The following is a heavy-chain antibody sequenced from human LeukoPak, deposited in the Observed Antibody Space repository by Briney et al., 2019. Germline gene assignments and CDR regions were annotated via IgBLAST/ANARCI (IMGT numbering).Heavy chain of an antibody. CDR2: ISGGGHKI. V-gene: IGHV3-23*01. CDR3: ANARIATSGRDAFDI. Sequence: GGSLRLSCAASGFTFDFFAMGWVRQAPGKGLEWVAVISGGGHKIDYADSVKGRFTISRDKSVNTVFLQMSRLSAEHTAVYYCANARIATSGRDAFDIWGQGTPVIVSS. CDR1: GFTFDFFA. J-gene: IGHJ3*02. D-gene: IGHD6-13*01.